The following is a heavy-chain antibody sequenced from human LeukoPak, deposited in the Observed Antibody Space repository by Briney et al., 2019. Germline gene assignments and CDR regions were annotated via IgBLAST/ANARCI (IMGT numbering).Heavy chain of an antibody. CDR1: GFTFSSYW. Sequence: GGSLRLSCAASGFTFSSYWMSWVRQAPGKGLEWVANIKQDGSEKYYVDSVKGRFTISRDNAKNSLYLQMNSLRAEDTAVYYSARADRNTIFGVVIWDAFYYWGQGTLVTVSS. CDR3: ARADRNTIFGVVIWDAFYY. J-gene: IGHJ4*02. V-gene: IGHV3-7*01. D-gene: IGHD3-3*01. CDR2: IKQDGSEK.